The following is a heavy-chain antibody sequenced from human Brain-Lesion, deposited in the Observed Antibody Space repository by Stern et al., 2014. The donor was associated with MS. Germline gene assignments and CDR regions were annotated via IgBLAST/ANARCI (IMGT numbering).Heavy chain of an antibody. D-gene: IGHD6-6*01. J-gene: IGHJ4*02. V-gene: IGHV5-51*01. CDR1: GYRFTSNW. CDR3: ARRGDSSSSGFDY. CDR2: IWPGDSDT. Sequence: VQLVESGAEVKKPGESLKISCKGSGYRFTSNWIGWVGQMPGKGLEWMGIIWPGDSDTRCSPSFQGQVTISADKSISTAYLQWSSLQASDTAMYYCARRGDSSSSGFDYWGQGTLVIVSS.